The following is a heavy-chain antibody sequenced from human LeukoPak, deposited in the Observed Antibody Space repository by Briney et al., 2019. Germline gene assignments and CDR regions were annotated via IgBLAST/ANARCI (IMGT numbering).Heavy chain of an antibody. CDR1: GFTFSSYA. J-gene: IGHJ4*02. CDR3: AKSPPTMFVVED. Sequence: GGSLRLSCAASGFTFSSYAMTWVRQAPGKGLEWVSVITGSGGSIYYADSVKGRFTISRDNSKNTLYLQMNSLRAEDTAVYYCAKSPPTMFVVEDWGRGTLVTVSS. V-gene: IGHV3-23*01. D-gene: IGHD3-22*01. CDR2: ITGSGGSI.